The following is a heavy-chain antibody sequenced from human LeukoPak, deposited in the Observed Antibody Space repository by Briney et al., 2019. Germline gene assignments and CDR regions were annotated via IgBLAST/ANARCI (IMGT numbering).Heavy chain of an antibody. V-gene: IGHV4-59*08. CDR1: GGSISSYY. D-gene: IGHD5-18*01. Sequence: SETLSLTCTVSGGSISSYYWSWLRQPPGKGLEYIGYTHYSGSTNYNPSLKSRVTISLDTSGNQFSLKLSSVTAADTAVYYCARGEGGYSYGYYFDYWGQGTLVTVSS. CDR2: THYSGST. CDR3: ARGEGGYSYGYYFDY. J-gene: IGHJ4*02.